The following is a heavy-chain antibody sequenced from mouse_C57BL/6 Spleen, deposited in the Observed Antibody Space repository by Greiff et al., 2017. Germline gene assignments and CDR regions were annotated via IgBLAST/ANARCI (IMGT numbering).Heavy chain of an antibody. D-gene: IGHD2-3*01. CDR2: IHPNSGST. CDR1: GYTFTSYW. Sequence: QVQLQQPGAELVKPGASVTLSCKASGYTFTSYWLHWVKQRPGQGLEWIGMIHPNSGSTNYNEKFKSKATLTVDKSSSTAYMQRSSLTSEDSAVYYCARGELDGYPFDYWGQGTTLTVSS. V-gene: IGHV1-64*01. J-gene: IGHJ2*01. CDR3: ARGELDGYPFDY.